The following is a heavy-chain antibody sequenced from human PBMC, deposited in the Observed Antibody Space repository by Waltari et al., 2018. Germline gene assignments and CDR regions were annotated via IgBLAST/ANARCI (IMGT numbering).Heavy chain of an antibody. V-gene: IGHV3-33*01. D-gene: IGHD1-1*01. CDR2: LWFDGIGK. CDR3: ATTSGTNWHLNY. Sequence: QVQVVESGGGVVQPGRSLRLSCGVSGITFSNYGMHWVRQAPGKGLGWVEILWFDGIGKYYSDSVKGRFTGSRDNSKNSLFLEMNSLRAEDTAVYYCATTSGTNWHLNYWGQGTLVTVSS. CDR1: GITFSNYG. J-gene: IGHJ4*02.